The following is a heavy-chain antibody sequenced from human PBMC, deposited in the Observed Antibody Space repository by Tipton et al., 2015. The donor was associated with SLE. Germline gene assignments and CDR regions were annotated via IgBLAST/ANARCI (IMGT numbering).Heavy chain of an antibody. J-gene: IGHJ5*02. CDR3: ARGLTGYSSGWLNWFDP. CDR1: GGPISSGGYY. D-gene: IGHD6-19*01. Sequence: TLSLTCTVSGGPISSGGYYWSWIRQHPGKGLEWIGYIYYSGSTYYNPSLKSRVTISVDTSKNQFSLKLSSVTAADTAVYYCARGLTGYSSGWLNWFDPWGQGTLVTVSS. V-gene: IGHV4-31*03. CDR2: IYYSGST.